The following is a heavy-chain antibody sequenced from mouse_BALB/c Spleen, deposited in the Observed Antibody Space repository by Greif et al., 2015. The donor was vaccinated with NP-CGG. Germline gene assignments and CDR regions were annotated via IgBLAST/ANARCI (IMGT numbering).Heavy chain of an antibody. V-gene: IGHV1S56*01. CDR3: ARQAYYYGLDY. CDR1: GYTFTSYY. D-gene: IGHD1-1*01. J-gene: IGHJ2*01. CDR2: IYPGDGST. Sequence: QVQLQQSGPELVKPGASVKMSCKASGYTFTSYYIHWVKQRPGQGLEWIGWIYPGDGSTKYNEKFEGKTTLTADKSSSTAYMLLSSLTSEDSAIYFCARQAYYYGLDYWGQGTTLTVSS.